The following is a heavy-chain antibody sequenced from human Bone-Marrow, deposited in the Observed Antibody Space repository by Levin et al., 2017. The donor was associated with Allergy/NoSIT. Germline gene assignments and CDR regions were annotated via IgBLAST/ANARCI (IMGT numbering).Heavy chain of an antibody. J-gene: IGHJ4*02. CDR2: THYSGST. V-gene: IGHV4-59*01. Sequence: SQTLSLTCTVSGGSISNYYWSWIRQPPGKGLEWIGYTHYSGSTNYNPSLKSRVTISVDTSKNQFSLKLSSVHAADTAVYYCARSYSNSWYAVYSSDCCGQGTLVTVSS. CDR1: GGSISNYY. D-gene: IGHD6-13*01. CDR3: ARSYSNSWYAVYSSDC.